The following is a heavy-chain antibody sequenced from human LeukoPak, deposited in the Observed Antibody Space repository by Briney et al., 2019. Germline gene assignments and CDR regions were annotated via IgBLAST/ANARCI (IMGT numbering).Heavy chain of an antibody. CDR3: AGLPPPAYSSSWFVYWFDP. Sequence: SETLSLTCTVSGGSISSSSYYWGWIRQPPGKGLEWIGSIYYSGSTYYNPSLKSRVTISVDTSKNQFSLKLSSMTAADTAVYYCAGLPPPAYSSSWFVYWFDPWGQGTLVTVSS. D-gene: IGHD6-13*01. V-gene: IGHV4-39*01. CDR1: GGSISSSSYY. J-gene: IGHJ5*02. CDR2: IYYSGST.